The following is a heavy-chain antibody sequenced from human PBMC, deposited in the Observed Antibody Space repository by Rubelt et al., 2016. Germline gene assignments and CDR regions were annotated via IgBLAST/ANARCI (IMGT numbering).Heavy chain of an antibody. CDR3: ARGNSGYDYGLDY. CDR1: GYTFTGYY. Sequence: QVQLVQSGAEVKKPGASVKVSCKASGYTFTGYYMHWVRQAPGQGLEWMGWINPNSGGTNYAQKCQGRVTMTRDTSVSTAYMELSRRTSDDTAVYYCARGNSGYDYGLDYWGQGTLVTVSS. V-gene: IGHV1-2*02. D-gene: IGHD5-12*01. J-gene: IGHJ4*02. CDR2: INPNSGGT.